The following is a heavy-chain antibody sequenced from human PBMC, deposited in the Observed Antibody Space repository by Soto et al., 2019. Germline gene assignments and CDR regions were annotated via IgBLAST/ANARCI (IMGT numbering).Heavy chain of an antibody. CDR1: GGTFNTYA. Sequence: QVQLVQSGAEMKKPGSSVKVSCQSSGGTFNTYAMNWVRQAPGQGPEWMGDISPMFGAANYAPKFQGRVTITADESTGTSYMQLSSLTSDDAALYFCAREVQVRTPAFVYWGQGALVTVSS. D-gene: IGHD3-10*01. J-gene: IGHJ4*02. CDR3: AREVQVRTPAFVY. CDR2: ISPMFGAA. V-gene: IGHV1-69*19.